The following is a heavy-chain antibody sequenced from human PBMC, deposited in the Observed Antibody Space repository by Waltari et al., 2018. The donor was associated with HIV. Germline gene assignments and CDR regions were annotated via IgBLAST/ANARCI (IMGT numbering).Heavy chain of an antibody. CDR1: GYIFTDNF. D-gene: IGHD3-10*01. CDR3: AREGMKYFDL. J-gene: IGHJ2*01. V-gene: IGHV1-2*04. CDR2: SKTRSGGT. Sequence: QVELVQPEAEVGKPGASVKVSCEAYGYIFTDNFIHWVRQAPGQGLEWMGWSKTRSGGTKVAQKFQGWVTMNMDMSTTTAYMELRRLTDDDTAIYYCAREGMKYFDLWGRGTLVTVSS.